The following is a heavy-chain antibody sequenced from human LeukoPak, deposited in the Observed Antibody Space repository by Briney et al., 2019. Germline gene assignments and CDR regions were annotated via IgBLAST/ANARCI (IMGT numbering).Heavy chain of an antibody. J-gene: IGHJ5*02. CDR3: VRGGDDYGETYNWFDP. CDR2: MYTIGTT. CDR1: GGSISRGGSA. V-gene: IGHV4-61*02. D-gene: IGHD4-17*01. Sequence: SETLSLTCTVSGGSISRGGSAWSWIRPRAGKGLEWFGSMYTIGTTNYNPSLERRATISVDTSKNQFSLTLSSVTAAATAVYYCVRGGDDYGETYNWFDPWGQGTLVTVSS.